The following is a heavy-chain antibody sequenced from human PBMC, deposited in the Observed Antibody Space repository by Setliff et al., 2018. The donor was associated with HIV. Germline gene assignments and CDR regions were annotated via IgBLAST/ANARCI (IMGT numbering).Heavy chain of an antibody. Sequence: KTSETLSLTCAVYGGSFSGYYWSWIRQPPGKGLEWIGEIKHSGSTNYNPSLKSRVTISVDTSNNQFSLKLNSVTAADTAVYYCARADRYCSITSCYGRGLDYWGQGTLVTVSS. CDR1: GGSFSGYY. J-gene: IGHJ4*02. CDR3: ARADRYCSITSCYGRGLDY. V-gene: IGHV4-34*01. CDR2: IKHSGST. D-gene: IGHD2-2*01.